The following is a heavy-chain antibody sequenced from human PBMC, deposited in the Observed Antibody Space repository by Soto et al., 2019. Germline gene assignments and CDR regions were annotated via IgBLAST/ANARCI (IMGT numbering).Heavy chain of an antibody. CDR1: GGSITSGHHY. D-gene: IGHD3-10*01. CDR3: ARVAETREYYLDY. J-gene: IGHJ4*02. CDR2: IYYSGST. Sequence: QVQLQESDPGLVKPSETLSLTCTVSGGSITSGHHYWSWIRQPPGKGLEWIGYIYYSGSTYYNPSLNSRATISLDTSKDQFSLNLRSVIAADTAVYYCARVAETREYYLDYWGQGTLVTVSS. V-gene: IGHV4-30-4*01.